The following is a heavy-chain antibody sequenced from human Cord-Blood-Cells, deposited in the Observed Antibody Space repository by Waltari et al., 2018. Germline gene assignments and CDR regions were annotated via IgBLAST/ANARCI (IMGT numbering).Heavy chain of an antibody. Sequence: QVQLQQWGAGLLKPSETLSLTCAVYGGSFSGYYWSWIRQPPGKGLEWIGEINHSGSTNYNPSLKSRVTISVDTSKNQFSLKLSSVTAADTAVYYGARVGGYEAAFDIWGQGTMVTVSS. CDR3: ARVGGYEAAFDI. CDR2: INHSGST. D-gene: IGHD5-12*01. CDR1: GGSFSGYY. J-gene: IGHJ3*02. V-gene: IGHV4-34*01.